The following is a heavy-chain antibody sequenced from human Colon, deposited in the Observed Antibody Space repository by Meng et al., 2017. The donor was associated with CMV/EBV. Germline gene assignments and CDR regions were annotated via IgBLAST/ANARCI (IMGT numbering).Heavy chain of an antibody. CDR1: GFTFSGDW. CDR3: TTDRYGGAYDI. V-gene: IGHV3-7*01. D-gene: IGHD3-9*01. Sequence: ESLKISCVASGFTFSGDWMAWVRQAPGKGLEWLTNIKQDGSVRNYVDSVKGRFTVSRDNAKNSLYLQMSSLRAEDTAIYYCTTDRYGGAYDIWGQGKMVTVSS. CDR2: IKQDGSVR. J-gene: IGHJ3*02.